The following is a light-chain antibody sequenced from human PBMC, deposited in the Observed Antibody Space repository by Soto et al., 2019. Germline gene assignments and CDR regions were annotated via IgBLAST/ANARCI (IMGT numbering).Light chain of an antibody. CDR3: QQSYSAPWT. CDR2: SAS. CDR1: KSISSR. Sequence: DIQMTQSPSSLSASVGDRVTITCRASKSISSRLNWYQQKPGKAPKLLIYSASSLQSGVPSRFSGSGSGTDFTLTINSLRPEDFATYFCQQSYSAPWTFGRWTKVEIK. V-gene: IGKV1-39*01. J-gene: IGKJ1*01.